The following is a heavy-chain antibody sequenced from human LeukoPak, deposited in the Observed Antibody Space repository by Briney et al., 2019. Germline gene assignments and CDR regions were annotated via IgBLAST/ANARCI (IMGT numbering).Heavy chain of an antibody. J-gene: IGHJ3*02. CDR2: IYHSGST. V-gene: IGHV4-38-2*02. CDR1: GYSISSGYY. CDR3: ARLGGVVIHDAFDI. D-gene: IGHD3-22*01. Sequence: SETLSLTCTVSGYSISSGYYWGWIRQPPGKGLEWIGSIYHSGSTYYNPSLKSRVTISVDTSKNQFSLKLSSVTAADTAVYYCARLGGVVIHDAFDIWCQGTMVTVSS.